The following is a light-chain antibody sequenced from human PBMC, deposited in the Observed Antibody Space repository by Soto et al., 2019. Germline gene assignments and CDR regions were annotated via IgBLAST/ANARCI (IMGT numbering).Light chain of an antibody. CDR2: DAS. CDR1: QSVSSTY. CDR3: QQRSNWPPEIT. Sequence: EIVLTQSPGTLSLSPGERATLSCWASQSVSSTYLAWYQQKPGQAPRLLIYDASNRATGIPARFSGSGSGTDFTLTISSLEPEDFAVYYCQQRSNWPPEITFGQGTRLEIK. V-gene: IGKV3-11*01. J-gene: IGKJ5*01.